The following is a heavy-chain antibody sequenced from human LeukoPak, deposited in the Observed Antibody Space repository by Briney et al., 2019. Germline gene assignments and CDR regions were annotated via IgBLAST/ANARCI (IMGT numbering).Heavy chain of an antibody. Sequence: GGSLKLSCAASGLTFSSSWMTWVRQAPGKGLEWVSAISGSGGGTHYADSVKGRFTISRDNSQKTVYLQMSSLRAEDTAVYYCAKSRLSSFRDLDYWGQGTLVTVSS. CDR3: AKSRLSSFRDLDY. J-gene: IGHJ4*02. CDR2: ISGSGGGT. V-gene: IGHV3-23*01. CDR1: GLTFSSSW. D-gene: IGHD3-16*02.